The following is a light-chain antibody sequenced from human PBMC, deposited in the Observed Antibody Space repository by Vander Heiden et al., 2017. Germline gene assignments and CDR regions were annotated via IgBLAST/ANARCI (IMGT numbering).Light chain of an antibody. V-gene: IGLV2-23*02. Sequence: QSALTQPASASGSPGQSGTISCTGTSSDVGGYNLVSWNQQHPGKAPKLMIYEVSKRPSGVSNRFSGSKSGNTASLTISGLQAEDEADYYCCSYAGSSTVVFGGGTKLTVL. J-gene: IGLJ2*01. CDR2: EVS. CDR1: SSDVGGYNL. CDR3: CSYAGSSTVV.